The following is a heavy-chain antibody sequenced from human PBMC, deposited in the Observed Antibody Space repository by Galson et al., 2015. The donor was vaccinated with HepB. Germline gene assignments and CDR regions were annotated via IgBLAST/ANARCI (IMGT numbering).Heavy chain of an antibody. CDR3: AKDASNYYIHY. CDR2: IGYDGSKK. Sequence: SLRLSCAAPGFTFSNYGMHWVRQAPGKGLEWVAFIGYDGSKKYYADSVKGRFTISRDNSKNTLYLQMNSLRAEDTAVYYCAKDASNYYIHYWAQGTLVTISS. D-gene: IGHD4-11*01. CDR1: GFTFSNYG. V-gene: IGHV3-30*02. J-gene: IGHJ4*02.